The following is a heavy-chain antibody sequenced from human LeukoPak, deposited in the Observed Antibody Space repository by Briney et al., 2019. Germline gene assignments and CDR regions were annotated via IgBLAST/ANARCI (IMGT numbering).Heavy chain of an antibody. V-gene: IGHV3-53*01. CDR1: GFTVSSNY. CDR2: IYSGGST. Sequence: GGSLRLSCAASGFTVSSNYMSWVRQAPGKGLEWVSVIYSGGSTYYADSVKARFTISRDNSNNTLYLQMNSLRAEDTAVYYCARSEGIGYGMDVWGQGTTVTVSS. J-gene: IGHJ6*02. CDR3: ARSEGIGYGMDV.